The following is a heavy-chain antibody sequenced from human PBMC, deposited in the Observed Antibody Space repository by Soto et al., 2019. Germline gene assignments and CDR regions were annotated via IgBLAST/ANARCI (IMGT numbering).Heavy chain of an antibody. D-gene: IGHD2-15*01. Sequence: KESGPVLVKPTETLTLTCTVSGFSHSNARMGVSWIRQPPGKALERLAHIFSNDEKSYSTSLKSRLTISKDTSKSQVVLTMTNMDPVDTATYYCARMVEEGYCSGGSCYSLDYWGQGTLVTVSS. J-gene: IGHJ4*02. CDR2: IFSNDEK. CDR3: ARMVEEGYCSGGSCYSLDY. V-gene: IGHV2-26*01. CDR1: GFSHSNARMG.